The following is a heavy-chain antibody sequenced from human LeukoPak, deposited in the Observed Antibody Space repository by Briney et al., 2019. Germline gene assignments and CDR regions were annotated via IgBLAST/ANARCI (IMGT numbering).Heavy chain of an antibody. D-gene: IGHD4-23*01. J-gene: IGHJ3*02. CDR2: IYYSGST. CDR1: GGSISSYY. Sequence: PSETLSLTCTVSGGSISSYYWSWIRQPPGKGVEWIGYIYYSGSTNYNPSLKSRVTISVDTSKNQFSLKLSSVTAADTAVYYCAREALDTVVPASGAFDIWGQGTMVTVSS. CDR3: AREALDTVVPASGAFDI. V-gene: IGHV4-59*01.